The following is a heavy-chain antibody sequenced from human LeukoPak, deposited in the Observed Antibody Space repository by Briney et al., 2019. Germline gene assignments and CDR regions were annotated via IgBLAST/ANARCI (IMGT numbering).Heavy chain of an antibody. CDR2: ISGSGSST. V-gene: IGHV3-23*01. CDR1: GFTFSSYA. D-gene: IGHD1/OR15-1a*01. CDR3: ARDGETARTADY. Sequence: GGSLRLSCAASGFTFSSYAMIWVRQIPGKGLEGLEWVSSISGSGSSTYYADSVKGRFTVSSDNSKNTLYLQMDSLRAEDTAAYYCARDGETARTADYWGQGTLVTVSS. J-gene: IGHJ4*02.